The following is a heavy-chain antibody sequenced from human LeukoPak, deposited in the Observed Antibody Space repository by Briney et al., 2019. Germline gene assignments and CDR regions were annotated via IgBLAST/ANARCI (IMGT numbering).Heavy chain of an antibody. CDR3: ARTQLELRFLEPLEMVRGVIGWFDP. CDR2: IYYSGST. V-gene: IGHV4-30-4*01. D-gene: IGHD3-10*01. CDR1: GGSISSGDYY. J-gene: IGHJ5*02. Sequence: SQTLSLTCTVSGGSISSGDYYWSWIRQPPGEGLEWIGYIYYSGSTNYNPSLKSRVTISVDTSKNQFSLKLSSVTAADTAVYYWARTQLELRFLEPLEMVRGVIGWFDPWGQGTLVTVSS.